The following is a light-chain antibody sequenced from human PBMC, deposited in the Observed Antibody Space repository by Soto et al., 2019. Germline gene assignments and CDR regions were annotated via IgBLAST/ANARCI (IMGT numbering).Light chain of an antibody. V-gene: IGLV2-8*01. CDR3: SSYAGSNNLV. Sequence: QSALTQPPSASGSPGQSVTISCTGTSSDVGGYNYVSWYRQHPGKAPKLMIYEVSKRPSGVPDRFSGSKSGNTASLTVSGLQAEDDADYYCSSYAGSNNLVFGTGTKVTVL. J-gene: IGLJ1*01. CDR2: EVS. CDR1: SSDVGGYNY.